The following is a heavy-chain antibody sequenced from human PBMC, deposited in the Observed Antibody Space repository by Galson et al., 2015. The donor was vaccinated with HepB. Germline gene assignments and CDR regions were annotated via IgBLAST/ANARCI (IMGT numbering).Heavy chain of an antibody. D-gene: IGHD3-3*01. CDR1: GYTFTSYY. CDR3: ARGDRFGAVGGFYYGMDV. V-gene: IGHV1-46*01. Sequence: SVKVSCKASGYTFTSYYMHWVRQAPGQGLEWMGIINPSGGSTSYAQKFQGRVTMTRDTSTSTVYMELSSLGSEDTAVYYCARGDRFGAVGGFYYGMDVWGQGTTVTVSS. J-gene: IGHJ6*02. CDR2: INPSGGST.